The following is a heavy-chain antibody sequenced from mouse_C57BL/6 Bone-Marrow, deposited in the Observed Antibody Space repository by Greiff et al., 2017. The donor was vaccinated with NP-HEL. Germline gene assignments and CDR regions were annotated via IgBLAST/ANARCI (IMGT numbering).Heavy chain of an antibody. CDR1: GYTFTDYY. D-gene: IGHD2-3*01. V-gene: IGHV1-19*01. J-gene: IGHJ4*01. CDR2: INPYNGGT. Sequence: VQLQQSGPVLVKPGASVKMSCKASGYTFTDYYMNWVKQSHGKSLEWIGVINPYNGGTSYNQKFKGKATLTVDKSSSTAYMELNSLTSEDSAVYYCSRRLLNYYAMDYWGQGTSVPGSS. CDR3: SRRLLNYYAMDY.